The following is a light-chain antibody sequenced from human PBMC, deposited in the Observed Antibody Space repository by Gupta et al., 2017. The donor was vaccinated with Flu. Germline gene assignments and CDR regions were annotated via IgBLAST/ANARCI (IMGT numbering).Light chain of an antibody. CDR1: EFGRQY. CDR2: NTS. Sequence: YELPQPPSVSVSPGQTARITCCGNEFGRQYVYWYQQRPGQAPVLVIYNTSERPPGIPERFSGSNSGTTATLTIRGVQAEDEADYYCQAGDSSKSYFVFGGGTKLTVL. CDR3: QAGDSSKSYFV. J-gene: IGLJ2*01. V-gene: IGLV3-25*02.